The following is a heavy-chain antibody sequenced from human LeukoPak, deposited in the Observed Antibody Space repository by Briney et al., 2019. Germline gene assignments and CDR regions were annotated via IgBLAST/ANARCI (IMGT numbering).Heavy chain of an antibody. Sequence: PGGSLRLSCAASGFTFSSYTMNWVRQALGQGLEWVSTISDPHSGSETHYADSVKGRFTISRDDSQNTLYLQMDSLRAEDTAVYYCAKDASESQDIVVVVAATPLNYWGQGTLVTVSS. CDR2: ISDPHSGSET. CDR1: GFTFSSYT. J-gene: IGHJ4*02. D-gene: IGHD2-15*01. V-gene: IGHV3-23*01. CDR3: AKDASESQDIVVVVAATPLNY.